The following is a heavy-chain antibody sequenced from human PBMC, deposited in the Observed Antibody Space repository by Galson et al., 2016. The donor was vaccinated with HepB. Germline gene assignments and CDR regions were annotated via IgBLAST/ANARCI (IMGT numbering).Heavy chain of an antibody. CDR3: AKDPYRLGNYFEY. J-gene: IGHJ4*02. CDR2: LNTDGRTT. CDR1: GFAFSSYW. Sequence: SLRLSCAASGFAFSSYWMHWVRQVPGKGLVWVSRLNTDGRTTNYADSVKGRFTISRDNAKNTLYLQMNSLRVEDTAVYYCAKDPYRLGNYFEYWGQGTLVIVSS. V-gene: IGHV3-74*01. D-gene: IGHD2-2*01.